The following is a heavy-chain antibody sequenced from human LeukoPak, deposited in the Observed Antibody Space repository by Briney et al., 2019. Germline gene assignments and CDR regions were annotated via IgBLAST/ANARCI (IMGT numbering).Heavy chain of an antibody. CDR2: INWSGGST. V-gene: IGHV3-20*04. Sequence: GGSLRLSCAASGFTFDDYGMSWVRQAPGKGLEWVSVINWSGGSTGYADSVQGRFTISRDNSKNTLYLQMNSLRAEDTAVYYCARSIGAAGYMDVWGKGTTVTVSS. D-gene: IGHD6-13*01. CDR1: GFTFDDYG. J-gene: IGHJ6*03. CDR3: ARSIGAAGYMDV.